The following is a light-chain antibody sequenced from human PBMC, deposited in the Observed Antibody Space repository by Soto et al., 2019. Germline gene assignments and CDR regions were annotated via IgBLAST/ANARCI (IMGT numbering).Light chain of an antibody. CDR2: DAS. J-gene: IGKJ4*01. CDR1: QSLSSY. Sequence: EIVLTQSPATVSLSPGERATLSCWASQSLSSYLAWYQQKPGQAPMLLIYDASNRANGTPARFTGSGSGTDFTLTISSLEPEDFAVYFCQQRAGWPPTFGGGTKVDIK. V-gene: IGKV3-11*01. CDR3: QQRAGWPPT.